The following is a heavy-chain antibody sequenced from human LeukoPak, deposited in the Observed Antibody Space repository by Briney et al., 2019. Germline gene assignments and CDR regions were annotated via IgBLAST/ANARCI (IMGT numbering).Heavy chain of an antibody. Sequence: PGGSLRLSCAASGFTFSSYAMSWVRQAPGKRLEWVSAISGSGGSTYYADSVKGRFTISRDNSKNTLYLQMNSLRAEDTAVYYCANWYYYGSGSYWGIDYWGQGTLVTVSS. CDR1: GFTFSSYA. V-gene: IGHV3-23*01. CDR2: ISGSGGST. J-gene: IGHJ4*02. CDR3: ANWYYYGSGSYWGIDY. D-gene: IGHD3-10*01.